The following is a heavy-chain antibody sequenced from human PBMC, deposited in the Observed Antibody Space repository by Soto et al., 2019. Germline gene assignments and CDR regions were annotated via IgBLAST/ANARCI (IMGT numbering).Heavy chain of an antibody. V-gene: IGHV4-4*02. D-gene: IGHD5-12*01. CDR3: AVPGRGDFDY. J-gene: IGHJ4*02. CDR1: GSSIGTNNW. CDR2: VYHSGTT. Sequence: KPXETLSLTCSVSGSSIGTNNWWSWVRQPPGKGLEWIGEVYHSGTTNCNPSLKSRVTISIDKSKNQFSLTLTSMTAADTALYHCAVPGRGDFDYWSQGALVTVSS.